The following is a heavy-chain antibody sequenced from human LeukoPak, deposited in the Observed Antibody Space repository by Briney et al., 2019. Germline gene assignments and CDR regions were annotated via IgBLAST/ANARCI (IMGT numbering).Heavy chain of an antibody. D-gene: IGHD4-17*01. Sequence: GRSLRLSCAAPGFTFSSYGMHLVRQAPGKGLEWVAVIWYDGSNKYYADSVKGRFTISRDNSKNTLYLQMNSLRAEDTAVYYCARDTLIYGVEYYFDYWGQGTLVTVSS. CDR3: ARDTLIYGVEYYFDY. J-gene: IGHJ4*02. V-gene: IGHV3-33*01. CDR2: IWYDGSNK. CDR1: GFTFSSYG.